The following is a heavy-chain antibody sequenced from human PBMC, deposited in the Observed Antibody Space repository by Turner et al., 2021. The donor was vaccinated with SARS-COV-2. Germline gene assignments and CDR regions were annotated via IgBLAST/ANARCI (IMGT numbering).Heavy chain of an antibody. CDR3: AADCTSASCYSRNADY. V-gene: IGHV3-23*01. J-gene: IGHJ4*02. D-gene: IGHD2-2*01. Sequence: EVQLLEAGGGLLQPGGSLRLSFPASGFTFSNFAMTWVRQAPGRGLEWVSAISASGGDTHYADSVKGRFTISRDNSKSTLYLQVNSLRAEDTAMYYCAADCTSASCYSRNADYWGQGTLVTVSS. CDR1: GFTFSNFA. CDR2: ISASGGDT.